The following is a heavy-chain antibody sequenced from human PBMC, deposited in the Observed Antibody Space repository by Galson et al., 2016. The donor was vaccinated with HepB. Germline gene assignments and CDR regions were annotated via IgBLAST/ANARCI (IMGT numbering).Heavy chain of an antibody. V-gene: IGHV3-23*01. CDR2: ITGSGDHT. CDR3: AGDCSPTSCYPGFDP. J-gene: IGHJ5*02. CDR1: GFTFNSYA. Sequence: SLRLSCAASGFTFNSYAMSWVRQAPGKGLEWVSTITGSGDHTYYADSVKGRFTISRDNAKNTLYLQMNGLRAEDTAIYYCAGDCSPTSCYPGFDPWGQGTLVTVSS. D-gene: IGHD2-2*01.